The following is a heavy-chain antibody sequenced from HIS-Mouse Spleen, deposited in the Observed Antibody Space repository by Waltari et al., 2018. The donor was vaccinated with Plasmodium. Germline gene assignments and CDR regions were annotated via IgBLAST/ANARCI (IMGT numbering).Heavy chain of an antibody. Sequence: QLQLQESGPGLVKPSETLSLTCTVSGGSISSSSYYWGWIRQPPGKGLEWIGSNYYSGSTYYNPSLKSRVTISVDTSKNQFSLKLSSVTAADTAVYYCARRGGSYYYFDYWGQGTLVTVSS. V-gene: IGHV4-39*01. CDR3: ARRGGSYYYFDY. CDR1: GGSISSSSYY. D-gene: IGHD1-26*01. CDR2: NYYSGST. J-gene: IGHJ4*02.